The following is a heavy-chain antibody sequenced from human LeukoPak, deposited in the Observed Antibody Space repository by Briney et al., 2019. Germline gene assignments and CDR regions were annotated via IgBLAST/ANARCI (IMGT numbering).Heavy chain of an antibody. D-gene: IGHD5-24*01. CDR3: ARELEMGTYYFYY. V-gene: IGHV4-31*01. CDR2: IYYNGAT. CDR1: GGSINSGGYY. Sequence: PSESLSLTCTVSGGSINSGGYYWSWIRQHPGKGLEWIGYIYYNGATYYKPSLQSQVTIALDTSKNQFSLRLSSAPAADTAVYYCARELEMGTYYFYYWGQGTLVTVSS. J-gene: IGHJ4*02.